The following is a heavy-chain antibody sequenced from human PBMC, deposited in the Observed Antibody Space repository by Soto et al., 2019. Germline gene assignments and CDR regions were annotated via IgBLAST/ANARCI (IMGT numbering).Heavy chain of an antibody. CDR1: GGSISSYY. V-gene: IGHV4-59*01. Sequence: QVQLQESGPGLVKPSETLSLTCTVSGGSISSYYWSWIRQPPGKGLEWIGYISYSGSTNYNPSLKSRVTISVDTSKNQCSLKLSSVTAADTAVYYCARVLFGRGNWFDPWGQGTLVTVSS. J-gene: IGHJ5*02. CDR2: ISYSGST. CDR3: ARVLFGRGNWFDP. D-gene: IGHD3-3*01.